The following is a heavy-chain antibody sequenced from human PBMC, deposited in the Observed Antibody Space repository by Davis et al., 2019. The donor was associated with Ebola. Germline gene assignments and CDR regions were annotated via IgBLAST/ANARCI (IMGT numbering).Heavy chain of an antibody. D-gene: IGHD3-10*01. CDR1: GGTFSSYA. CDR2: IIPIFGTA. V-gene: IGHV1-69*13. Sequence: SVKVSCKASGGTFSSYAISWVRQAPGQGLEWMGGIIPIFGTANYAQKFQGRATITADESTSTAYMELSSLRSDDTAVYYCARDPPNGSGSYYPWFDYWGQGTLVTVSS. J-gene: IGHJ4*02. CDR3: ARDPPNGSGSYYPWFDY.